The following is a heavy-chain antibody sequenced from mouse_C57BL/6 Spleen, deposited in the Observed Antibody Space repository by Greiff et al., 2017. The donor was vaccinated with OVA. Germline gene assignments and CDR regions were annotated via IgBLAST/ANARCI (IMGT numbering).Heavy chain of an antibody. CDR3: ARDGGTAQATDFDY. V-gene: IGHV5-4*01. D-gene: IGHD3-2*02. CDR1: GFTFSSYA. CDR2: ISDGGSYT. Sequence: EVQRVESGGGLVKPGGSLKLSCAASGFTFSSYAMSWVRQTPEKRLEWVATISDGGSYTYYPDNVKGRFTISRDNAKNNLYLQMSHLKSEDTAMYYCARDGGTAQATDFDYWGQGTTRTVSS. J-gene: IGHJ2*01.